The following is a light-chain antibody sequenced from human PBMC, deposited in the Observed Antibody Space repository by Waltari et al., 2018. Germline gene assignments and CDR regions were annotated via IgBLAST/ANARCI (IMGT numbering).Light chain of an antibody. CDR1: SSAVGGYNY. CDR3: CSYAGSYVV. V-gene: IGLV2-11*01. CDR2: DVN. Sequence: QSALTQPRPVSGSPGQSVTISCTGTSSAVGGYNYVSWYQQHPGQAPKLMIYDVNKRPSGVPDRFSGSKSGNTASLTISGLQAEDEADYYCCSYAGSYVVFGGGTKLTVL. J-gene: IGLJ2*01.